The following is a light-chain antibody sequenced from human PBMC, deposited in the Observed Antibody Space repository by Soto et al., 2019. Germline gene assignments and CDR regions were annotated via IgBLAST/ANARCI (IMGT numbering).Light chain of an antibody. CDR2: DVS. V-gene: IGLV2-14*01. CDR3: SSYTSSTTYVV. J-gene: IGLJ2*01. CDR1: SSDSGGYNY. Sequence: QSALTQPASVSGSPGQSITISCSGSSSDSGGYNYVSWYQQHPGKAPKLMIYDVSNRPSGVSNRFSGSKSGNTASLTISGLQAGDEADYYCSSYTSSTTYVVLGGGTKLTVL.